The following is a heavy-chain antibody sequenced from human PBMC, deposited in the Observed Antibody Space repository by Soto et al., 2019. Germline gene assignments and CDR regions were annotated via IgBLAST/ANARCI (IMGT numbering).Heavy chain of an antibody. D-gene: IGHD4-17*01. CDR1: GCSISSGDYY. V-gene: IGHV4-30-4*01. J-gene: IGHJ5*02. CDR3: DGYYGDYQYLVEL. Sequence: QVQLQESGPGLVKTSQTLSLTCTVSGCSISSGDYYWSWIRKPPGKGMEWIGYIYYSGRTYYNPSLKSRVTTSVDTSKNQLPLKLSSLTVADTAVYYCDGYYGDYQYLVELWGQATLVTVS. CDR2: IYYSGRT.